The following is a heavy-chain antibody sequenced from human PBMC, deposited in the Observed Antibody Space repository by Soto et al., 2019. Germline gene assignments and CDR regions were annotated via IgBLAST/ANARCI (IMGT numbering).Heavy chain of an antibody. V-gene: IGHV3-30*18. CDR2: ISADGRKT. D-gene: IGHD3-10*01. J-gene: IGHJ6*02. CDR3: AKDRGSWYYYYGMDA. Sequence: QLQLLQSGGGVVQPGRSLRLSCVASGFTFSAFGMHWVRQAPGKGREWVAVISADGRKTFYADSVKGRFTISRYSPHNALFLDLSSLRGDDTAVYFCAKDRGSWYYYYGMDAWGQGTTVTVSS. CDR1: GFTFSAFG.